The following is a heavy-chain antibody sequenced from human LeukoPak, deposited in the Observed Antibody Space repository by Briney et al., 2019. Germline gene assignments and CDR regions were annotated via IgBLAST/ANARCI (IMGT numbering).Heavy chain of an antibody. J-gene: IGHJ4*02. V-gene: IGHV3-66*01. Sequence: PGGSLRLSCAASGFTVSSNYMSWVRQAPGKGLEWVSLIYSGGSTFYADSVKGRFTISRDISKNTLYLQINTLRAEDTAVYHCAGGYYSAPNYWGPGTLVTVSS. D-gene: IGHD2/OR15-2a*01. CDR1: GFTVSSNY. CDR3: AGGYYSAPNY. CDR2: IYSGGST.